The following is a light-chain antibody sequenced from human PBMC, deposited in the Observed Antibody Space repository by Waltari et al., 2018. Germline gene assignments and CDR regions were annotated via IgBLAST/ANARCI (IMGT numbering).Light chain of an antibody. CDR1: GEYSAYA. CDR3: QTWGTGIQV. V-gene: IGLV4-69*01. Sequence: LVLTQSPSASASLGASVKLTCSLPGEYSAYAIAWHQQQPLKGPSYLMTVNSDGSHKKGDGISARFSGSSSDVDRYLIISRLQSDDEADYFCQTWGTGIQVFGSGTKLTVL. CDR2: VNSDGSH. J-gene: IGLJ3*02.